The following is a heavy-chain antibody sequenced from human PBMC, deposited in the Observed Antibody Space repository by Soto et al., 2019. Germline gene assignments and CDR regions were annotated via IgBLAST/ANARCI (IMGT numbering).Heavy chain of an antibody. V-gene: IGHV4-59*01. CDR3: ARVDYCHPGAFGS. CDR1: GGSISSYY. Sequence: QVQLQESGPGLVKPSETLSLTCTVSGGSISSYYLCWIRQPPGKGLECIGYIYDSGSTNYSTSLKGGGTISVHTSTHQFSLKLSSVTAADTAVDYCARVDYCHPGAFGSWGQGTMVTVSS. CDR2: IYDSGST. J-gene: IGHJ3*02. D-gene: IGHD4-17*01.